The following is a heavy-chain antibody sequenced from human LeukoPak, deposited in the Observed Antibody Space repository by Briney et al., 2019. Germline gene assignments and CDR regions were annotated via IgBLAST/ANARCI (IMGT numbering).Heavy chain of an antibody. CDR1: GGSFSGYY. CDR3: ARGRSYYNAFDI. V-gene: IGHV4-34*01. Sequence: SETLSLTCAVYGGSFSGYYWSWIRQPPGRGLEWIGEINHSGSTNYNPSLKSRVTISVDTSKNQFSLTLSSVTAADTAVYYCARGRSYYNAFDIWGQGTMVTVSS. CDR2: INHSGST. J-gene: IGHJ3*02. D-gene: IGHD1-26*01.